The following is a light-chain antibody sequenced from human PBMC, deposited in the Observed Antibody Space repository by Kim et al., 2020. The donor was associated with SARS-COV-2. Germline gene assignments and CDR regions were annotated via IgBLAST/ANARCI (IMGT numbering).Light chain of an antibody. Sequence: QSVLTQPPSASGTPGQRVTISCSGSNSNIGSKNVNWYQQVPGTAPKLLIYRNNQRPSGVPDRFSGSKSGTSASLAISGLQSDDEAFYYCSAWDGSLNGRVFGGGTQLTVL. J-gene: IGLJ3*02. CDR1: NSNIGSKN. CDR3: SAWDGSLNGRV. V-gene: IGLV1-44*01. CDR2: RNN.